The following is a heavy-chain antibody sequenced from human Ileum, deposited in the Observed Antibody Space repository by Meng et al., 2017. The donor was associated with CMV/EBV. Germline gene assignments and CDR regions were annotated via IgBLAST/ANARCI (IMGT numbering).Heavy chain of an antibody. V-gene: IGHV1-2*02. CDR2: VNSKNTAT. CDR3: VRSSGWALFDY. Sequence: QVRVVESGAAMKKPGASVKVSWTTSGFTFSDYYIHWVRQAPGQGLEWMGWVNSKNTATNYARKFQGRVSMTRDTSISTAHMELSRLMSDDTAVYYCVRSSGWALFDYWGQGTLVTVSS. CDR1: GFTFSDYY. J-gene: IGHJ4*02. D-gene: IGHD6-19*01.